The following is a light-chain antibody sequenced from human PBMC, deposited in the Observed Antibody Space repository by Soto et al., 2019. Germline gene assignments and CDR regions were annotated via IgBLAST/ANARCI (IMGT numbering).Light chain of an antibody. V-gene: IGKV3-15*01. J-gene: IGKJ5*01. CDR2: DTS. Sequence: EMVMTQSPATLSVFPGEGAALSCRASQSVSNKLAWYQQKPGQAPRLLIYDTSTRATGIPARFSGSGSGTDFTLTISSLQPEDFATYHCQQSYSIPITFGQGTRLEIK. CDR1: QSVSNK. CDR3: QQSYSIPIT.